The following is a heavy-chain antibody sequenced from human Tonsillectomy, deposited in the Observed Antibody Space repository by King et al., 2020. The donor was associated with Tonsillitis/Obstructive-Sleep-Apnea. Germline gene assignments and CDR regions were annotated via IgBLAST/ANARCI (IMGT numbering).Heavy chain of an antibody. V-gene: IGHV4-31*03. D-gene: IGHD2-2*01. Sequence: VQLQESGPGLVKPSQTLSLTCTVSGGSISSGAYYWSWIRQHPGKGLEWIGYIYYRGSTYYNPSLKSRVTISVDTSKNQFSLKLSSVTAADTAVYYCARGGDIVVVPAAISPNWFDPWGQATLVTVSS. CDR1: GGSISSGAYY. CDR2: IYYRGST. J-gene: IGHJ5*02. CDR3: ARGGDIVVVPAAISPNWFDP.